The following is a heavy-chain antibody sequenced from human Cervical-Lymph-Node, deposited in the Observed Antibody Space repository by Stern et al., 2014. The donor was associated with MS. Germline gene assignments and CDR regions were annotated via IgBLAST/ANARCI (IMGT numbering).Heavy chain of an antibody. V-gene: IGHV1-3*01. CDR2: INAGNGNT. CDR1: GYTFTSYA. D-gene: IGHD2-8*01. CDR3: ARVGVGLMVYADY. Sequence: QVQLVQSGAEVKKPGASVKVSCKASGYTFTSYAMHWVRQAPGQRLEWMGWINAGNGNTKYSQKFQGRVTITRDTSASTAYMELSSLRSEDTAVYYCARVGVGLMVYADYWGQGTLVTVSS. J-gene: IGHJ4*02.